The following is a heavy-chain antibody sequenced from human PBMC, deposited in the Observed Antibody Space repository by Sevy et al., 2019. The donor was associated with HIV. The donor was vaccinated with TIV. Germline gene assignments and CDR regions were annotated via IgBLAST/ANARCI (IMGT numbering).Heavy chain of an antibody. CDR1: GFTFSSYE. CDR2: ISNSGNII. D-gene: IGHD6-13*01. Sequence: GGSLRLSCVASGFTFSSYEMNWVRQAPGKGLEWVSYISNSGNIIYYEDSVKGRFTISRDNAKNSLYLQMNSLRAEDTAVYYCAREDGSRQYFQYWGQGTLVTDSS. CDR3: AREDGSRQYFQY. J-gene: IGHJ1*01. V-gene: IGHV3-48*03.